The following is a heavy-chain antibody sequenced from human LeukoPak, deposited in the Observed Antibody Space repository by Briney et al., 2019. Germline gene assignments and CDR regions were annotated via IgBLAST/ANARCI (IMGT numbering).Heavy chain of an antibody. CDR2: IYYSGST. CDR3: ARGRVVPAARFDP. V-gene: IGHV4-39*07. D-gene: IGHD2-2*01. Sequence: PSETLSLTCTVSGGSISSGSYYWGWIRQPPGKGLEWIGSIYYSGSTYYNPSLKSRVTISVDTSKNQFSLKLSSVTAADTAVYYCARGRVVPAARFDPWGQGTLVTVSS. J-gene: IGHJ5*02. CDR1: GGSISSGSYY.